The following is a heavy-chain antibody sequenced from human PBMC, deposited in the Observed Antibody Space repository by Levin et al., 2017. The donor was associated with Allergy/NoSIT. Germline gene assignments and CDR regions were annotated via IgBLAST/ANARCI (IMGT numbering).Heavy chain of an antibody. CDR2: IYYSGST. CDR1: GGSISSYY. Sequence: SETLSLTCTVSGGSISSYYWSWIRQPPGKGLEWIGYIYYSGSTNYNPSLKSRVTISVDTSKNQFSLKLSSVTAADTAVYYCARYYYGSGSYLVLWGQGTLVTVSS. D-gene: IGHD3-10*01. CDR3: ARYYYGSGSYLVL. V-gene: IGHV4-59*08. J-gene: IGHJ4*02.